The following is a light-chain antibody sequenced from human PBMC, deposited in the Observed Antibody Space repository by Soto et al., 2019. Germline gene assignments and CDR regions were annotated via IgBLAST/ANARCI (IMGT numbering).Light chain of an antibody. CDR1: QSVNNNY. V-gene: IGKV3-20*01. CDR2: GAS. J-gene: IGKJ4*01. Sequence: VLTQSPGTLSLSPGDRATLSCRASQSVNNNYLAWYQQKPGQSPSLLLYGASIRATAIPDRFSGSASGAYSTRTISRLEPEYSAVYYCQQHSRSLTFGGGTKVEIK. CDR3: QQHSRSLT.